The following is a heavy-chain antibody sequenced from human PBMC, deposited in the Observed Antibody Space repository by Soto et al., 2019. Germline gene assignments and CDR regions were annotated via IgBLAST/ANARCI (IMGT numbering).Heavy chain of an antibody. CDR1: GGTFSDFA. Sequence: QVQLVQSGAEMRKPGSSLRVSCKASGGTFSDFAFSWVRKAPGQGLEWMGGIVPRFGSPNYAQKFGGRVTITADTSTSTVYMELSSLRFDATAVYFWARDRIQLRLGKYSFNAMDVWGQGTTITVSS. CDR3: ARDRIQLRLGKYSFNAMDV. D-gene: IGHD3-16*01. V-gene: IGHV1-69*06. CDR2: IVPRFGSP. J-gene: IGHJ6*02.